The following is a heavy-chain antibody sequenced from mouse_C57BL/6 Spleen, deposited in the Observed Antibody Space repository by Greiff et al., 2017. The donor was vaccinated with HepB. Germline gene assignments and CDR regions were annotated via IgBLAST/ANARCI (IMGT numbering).Heavy chain of an antibody. CDR1: GYSITSGYY. J-gene: IGHJ3*01. D-gene: IGHD4-1*01. CDR2: ISYDGSN. CDR3: ARAGKTGTAWFAY. Sequence: EVQLQQSGPGLVKPSQSLSLTCSVTGYSITSGYYWNWIRQFPGNKLEWMGYISYDGSNNYNPSLKNRITITRDTSKNQFFLKLNSVATEDTATYYFARAGKTGTAWFAYWGQGTLVTVSS. V-gene: IGHV3-6*01.